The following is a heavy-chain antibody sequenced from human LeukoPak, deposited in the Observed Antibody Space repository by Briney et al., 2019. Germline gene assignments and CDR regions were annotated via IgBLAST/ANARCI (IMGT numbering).Heavy chain of an antibody. CDR2: ISAYNGNT. CDR1: GYTFTNYA. CDR3: ARGYDSSGYYYY. J-gene: IGHJ4*02. Sequence: ASVKVSCKASGYTFTNYAISWVRQAPGQGLEWMGWISAYNGNTNYAQNVQGRVTMTTDTSTSTAYMELRSLRSDDTAVYYCARGYDSSGYYYYWGQGTLVTVSS. D-gene: IGHD3-22*01. V-gene: IGHV1-18*01.